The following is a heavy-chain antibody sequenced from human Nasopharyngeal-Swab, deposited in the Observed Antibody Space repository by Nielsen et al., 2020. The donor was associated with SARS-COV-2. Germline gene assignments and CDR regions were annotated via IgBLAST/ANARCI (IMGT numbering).Heavy chain of an antibody. V-gene: IGHV3-23*01. CDR2: ISGRASST. Sequence: GGSLRLSCAASGFTFSSYAMSLVRQTPGKGLEWVSSISGRASSTYYADSVKGRFTISRDNSKNTLFLQMNSLRAEDTAVYYCAKEVAVPGTPFDYWGQGTLVTVSS. D-gene: IGHD6-19*01. CDR1: GFTFSSYA. J-gene: IGHJ4*02. CDR3: AKEVAVPGTPFDY.